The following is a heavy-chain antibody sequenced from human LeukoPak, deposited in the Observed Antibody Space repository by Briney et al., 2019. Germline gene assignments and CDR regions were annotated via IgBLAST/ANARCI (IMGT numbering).Heavy chain of an antibody. D-gene: IGHD3-22*01. J-gene: IGHJ4*02. CDR1: GFTFSSYE. Sequence: GGSLRLSCAASGFTFSSYEMNWVRQAPGKGLEWVSYISSSGSTIYYADSVKGRFTISRDNAKNSLYLQMNSLRAEDTAVYYCARVDDSSGYYYFDYWGQGTLVTVSS. CDR2: ISSSGSTI. V-gene: IGHV3-48*03. CDR3: ARVDDSSGYYYFDY.